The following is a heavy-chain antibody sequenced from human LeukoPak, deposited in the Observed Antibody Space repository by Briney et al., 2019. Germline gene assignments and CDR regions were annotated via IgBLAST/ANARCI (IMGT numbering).Heavy chain of an antibody. CDR2: ISAYNGNT. D-gene: IGHD6-13*01. J-gene: IGHJ4*02. V-gene: IGHV1-18*01. Sequence: GASVKVSCKASGYTFTSYGISWVRQAPGQGLEWMGWISAYNGNTNYAQKLQGRVTMTTDTSTSTAYMELRSLRSDDTAVYYCARGRAGQQLVGPNDYWGQGTLVTVSS. CDR3: ARGRAGQQLVGPNDY. CDR1: GYTFTSYG.